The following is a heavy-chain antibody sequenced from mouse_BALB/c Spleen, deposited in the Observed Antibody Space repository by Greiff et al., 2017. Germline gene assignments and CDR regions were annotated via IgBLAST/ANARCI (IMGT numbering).Heavy chain of an antibody. CDR3: AYPQYGPFAY. Sequence: QVQLQQPGAELVKPGASVKLSCKASGYTFTSYWMHWVKQRPGQGLEWIGEINPSNGRTNYNEKFKSKATLTVDKSSSTAYMQLSSLTSEDSAVYYCAYPQYGPFAYWGQGTLVTVSA. J-gene: IGHJ3*01. CDR1: GYTFTSYW. D-gene: IGHD1-1*02. CDR2: INPSNGRT. V-gene: IGHV1S81*02.